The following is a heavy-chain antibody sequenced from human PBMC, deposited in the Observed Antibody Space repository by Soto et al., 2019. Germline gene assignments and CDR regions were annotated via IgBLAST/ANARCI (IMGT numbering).Heavy chain of an antibody. CDR2: IYYGGST. Sequence: PSETLSLTCTISGGSISSYYWSWIRQPPGKGLEWIGYIYYGGSTNYNPSLKSRVTISVDTSKNQFSLKLSSVTAADTAVYYCARHGYYYGSGSYPYYYYMDVWGKGTTVTVSS. CDR1: GGSISSYY. CDR3: ARHGYYYGSGSYPYYYYMDV. J-gene: IGHJ6*03. D-gene: IGHD3-10*01. V-gene: IGHV4-59*08.